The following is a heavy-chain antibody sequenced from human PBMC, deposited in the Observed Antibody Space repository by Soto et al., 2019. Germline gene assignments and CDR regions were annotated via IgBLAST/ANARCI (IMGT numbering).Heavy chain of an antibody. J-gene: IGHJ3*02. CDR1: GYTFTSYA. V-gene: IGHV1-3*01. Sequence: ASVKVSCKASGYTFTSYAMHWVRQAPGQRLEWMGWINAGNGNTKYSQKFQGRVTITRDTSASTAYMELSSLRSEDTAVYYCARARELLWFGEFTTDAFDIWGHGTMVTVSS. CDR2: INAGNGNT. D-gene: IGHD3-10*01. CDR3: ARARELLWFGEFTTDAFDI.